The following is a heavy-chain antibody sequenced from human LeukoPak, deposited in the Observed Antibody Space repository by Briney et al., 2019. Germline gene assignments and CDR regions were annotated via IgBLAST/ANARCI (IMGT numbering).Heavy chain of an antibody. V-gene: IGHV1-69*13. CDR2: IIPIFGTA. Sequence: SVKVSCKASGGTFSSYAISWVRQAPGQGLEWMGGIIPIFGTANYAQKLQGRVTITADESTSTAYMELRSPRSEDTAVYYCARASYDILTITPSLGWFDPWGQGTLVTVSS. J-gene: IGHJ5*02. CDR3: ARASYDILTITPSLGWFDP. D-gene: IGHD3-9*01. CDR1: GGTFSSYA.